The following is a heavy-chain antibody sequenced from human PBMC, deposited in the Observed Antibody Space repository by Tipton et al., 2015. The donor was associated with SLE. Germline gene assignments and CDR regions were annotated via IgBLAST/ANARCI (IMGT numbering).Heavy chain of an antibody. CDR3: ATASLPSGHGLFY. V-gene: IGHV7-4-1*02. CDR1: GYTFSTIA. Sequence: QLVQSGSELRKPGASVMVSCEASGYTFSTIAMNWVRQAPGQGLEWMGWINTDTGNPTYAQGFAGRFVFSLDTSVSTAYMWISSLKTDDTAVYYWATASLPSGHGLFYWGQGSLISVSS. CDR2: INTDTGNP. D-gene: IGHD3/OR15-3a*01. J-gene: IGHJ4*02.